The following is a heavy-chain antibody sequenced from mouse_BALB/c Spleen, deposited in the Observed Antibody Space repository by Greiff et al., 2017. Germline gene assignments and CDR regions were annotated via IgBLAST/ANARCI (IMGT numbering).Heavy chain of an antibody. CDR1: GFTFSSYT. D-gene: IGHD1-1*01. J-gene: IGHJ4*01. Sequence: DVKLVESGGGLVQPGGSLKLSCAASGFTFSSYTMSWVRQTPEKRLEWVAYISNGGGSTYYPDTVKGRFTISRDNAKNTLYLQMSSLKSEDTAMYYCARHPLLRDAMDYWGQGTSVTVSS. CDR2: ISNGGGST. V-gene: IGHV5-12-2*01. CDR3: ARHPLLRDAMDY.